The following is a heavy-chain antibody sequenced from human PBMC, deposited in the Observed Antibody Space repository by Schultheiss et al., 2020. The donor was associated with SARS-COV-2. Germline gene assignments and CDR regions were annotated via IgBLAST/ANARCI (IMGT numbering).Heavy chain of an antibody. Sequence: SCTVSGGSISSYYWSWIRQPPGKGLEWIGYIYYSGSTNYNPSLKSRVTISVDTSKNQFSLKLSSMTAADTAVYYCARSTWIQLWRTANWFDPWGQGTLVTVSS. CDR1: GGSISSYY. J-gene: IGHJ5*02. CDR2: IYYSGST. CDR3: ARSTWIQLWRTANWFDP. D-gene: IGHD5-18*01. V-gene: IGHV4-59*08.